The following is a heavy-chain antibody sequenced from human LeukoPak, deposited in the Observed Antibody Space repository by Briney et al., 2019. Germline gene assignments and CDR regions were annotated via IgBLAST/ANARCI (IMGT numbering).Heavy chain of an antibody. D-gene: IGHD6-6*01. Sequence: ASVKVSCKASGYTFPSYFMHWVRQAPGQGLEWMGIINPTGGSTTYAQKFQGRVTMTRDTSTSTVYMELSSLRSDDTAVYYCAGTAARRFDYWGQGTLVAVSS. V-gene: IGHV1-46*01. CDR3: AGTAARRFDY. J-gene: IGHJ4*02. CDR2: INPTGGST. CDR1: GYTFPSYF.